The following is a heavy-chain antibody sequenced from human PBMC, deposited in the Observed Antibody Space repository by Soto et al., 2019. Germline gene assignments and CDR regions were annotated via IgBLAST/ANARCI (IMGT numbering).Heavy chain of an antibody. CDR3: VSGEGRNGHDTRFDS. D-gene: IGHD3-10*01. Sequence: QMQLVESGGGVLQPGTSLKLSCVTSGFTFTDHGIHWVGQAPGKGLEWVADISFNGIDKWYQDSVEGRFIIFRDNFKGTGYLQMNGVEFEDTDMYNCVSGEGRNGHDTRFDSWGQGTLVTVSS. CDR2: ISFNGIDK. V-gene: IGHV3-30*03. J-gene: IGHJ4*02. CDR1: GFTFTDHG.